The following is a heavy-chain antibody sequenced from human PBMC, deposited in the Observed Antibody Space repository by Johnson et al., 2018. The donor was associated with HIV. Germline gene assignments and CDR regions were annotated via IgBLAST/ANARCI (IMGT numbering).Heavy chain of an antibody. V-gene: IGHV3-30*02. J-gene: IGHJ3*02. CDR1: GFTFSSYG. CDR2: IPYDGTTK. CDR3: ARRNAGGAFDI. Sequence: QMQLVESGGGVVQPGGSLRLSCAASGFTFSSYGMHWVRQVPGNGLELVTFIPYDGTTKYYADSVKGRFTISRENAKTSLYLQMNSLRAEATAVYYCARRNAGGAFDIWGQGTMVTVSS. D-gene: IGHD2-2*01.